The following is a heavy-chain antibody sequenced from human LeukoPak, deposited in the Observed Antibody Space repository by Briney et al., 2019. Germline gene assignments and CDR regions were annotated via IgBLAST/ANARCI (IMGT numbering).Heavy chain of an antibody. Sequence: PGGSLRLSCAASGFTFSSYGMHWVRQAPGKGLEWVAVIWYDGSNKYYADSVKGRFTISRDNSKNTLYLQMNSLRAEDTAVYYCARDGLRYCSSTSCYLWFDPWGQGTLVTVSP. CDR2: IWYDGSNK. V-gene: IGHV3-33*01. CDR3: ARDGLRYCSSTSCYLWFDP. CDR1: GFTFSSYG. J-gene: IGHJ5*02. D-gene: IGHD2-2*01.